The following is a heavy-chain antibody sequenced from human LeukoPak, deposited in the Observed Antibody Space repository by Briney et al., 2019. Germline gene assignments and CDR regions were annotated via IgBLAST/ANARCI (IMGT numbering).Heavy chain of an antibody. CDR3: ARQAGGYDWGGAFDI. CDR2: IYYSGST. Sequence: SETLSLTCTVSGGSISSYYWSWIRQPPGKGLEWIGYIYYSGSTNYNPSLKSRVTISVDTSKNQFSLKLSSVTAADTAVYYCARQAGGYDWGGAFDIWGQGTMVTVSS. CDR1: GGSISSYY. J-gene: IGHJ3*02. V-gene: IGHV4-59*08. D-gene: IGHD5-12*01.